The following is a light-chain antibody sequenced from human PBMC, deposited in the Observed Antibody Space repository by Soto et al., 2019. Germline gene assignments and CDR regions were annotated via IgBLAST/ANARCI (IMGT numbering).Light chain of an antibody. Sequence: IQLTQTPSSLSASVGDRVTITCRASQGISSFLAWYQQKPGKAPKLLIYAASSLQSGVPSRFSGSGFGTDFTLTITSLQPEDFATYYCQQTFSNFFSFGGGTRVEI. V-gene: IGKV1-9*01. CDR2: AAS. J-gene: IGKJ4*01. CDR3: QQTFSNFFS. CDR1: QGISSF.